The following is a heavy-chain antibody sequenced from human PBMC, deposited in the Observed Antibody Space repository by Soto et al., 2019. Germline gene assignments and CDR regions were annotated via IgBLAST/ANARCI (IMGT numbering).Heavy chain of an antibody. CDR3: AKDRRYFDWLLYPFDY. J-gene: IGHJ4*02. D-gene: IGHD3-9*01. CDR1: GFTFSSYA. CDR2: ISGSGGST. Sequence: GGSLRLSCAASGFTFSSYAMSWVRQAPGKGLEWVSAISGSGGSTYYADSVKGRFTISRDNSKSTLYLQMNSLRAEDTAVYYCAKDRRYFDWLLYPFDYWGQGTLVTVSS. V-gene: IGHV3-23*01.